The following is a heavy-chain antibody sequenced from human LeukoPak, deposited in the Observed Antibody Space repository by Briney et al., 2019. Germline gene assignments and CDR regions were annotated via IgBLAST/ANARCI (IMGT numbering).Heavy chain of an antibody. D-gene: IGHD1-26*01. J-gene: IGHJ6*02. Sequence: SETLSLTCAVYGGSFSGYYWSWIRQPPGKGLEWNGEINHSGSTNYNPSLKSRVTISVDTSKNQFSLKLSSVTAADTAVYYCARGWGAAIEGNYYYYGMDVWGQGTTVTVSS. CDR3: ARGWGAAIEGNYYYYGMDV. CDR2: INHSGST. V-gene: IGHV4-34*01. CDR1: GGSFSGYY.